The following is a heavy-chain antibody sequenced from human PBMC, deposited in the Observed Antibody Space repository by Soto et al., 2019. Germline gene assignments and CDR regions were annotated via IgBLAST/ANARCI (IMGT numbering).Heavy chain of an antibody. V-gene: IGHV1-18*01. D-gene: IGHD2-2*01. Sequence: QVHLVQSGAEVKKPGASVKVSCKASGYTFITFGISWVRQAPGQGLEWMGWITPYNGKTNYGQKVQDRVTMTTDTSTGTAYMELRSLRSDDSAVYYCARDTSHYFDHWGQGTLVTVSS. J-gene: IGHJ4*02. CDR2: ITPYNGKT. CDR3: ARDTSHYFDH. CDR1: GYTFITFG.